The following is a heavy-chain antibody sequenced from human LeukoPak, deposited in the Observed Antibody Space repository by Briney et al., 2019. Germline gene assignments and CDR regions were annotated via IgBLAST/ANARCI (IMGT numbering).Heavy chain of an antibody. CDR3: TKGGSSWYNWFDP. Sequence: SETLSLTCTVSGGSISNYYWSWIRQPAGKGLEWIGRIYSSGSSNYNPSLKSRVTMSVDTSKNQFSLELSTVTAADTAMYYCTKGGSSWYNWFDPWGQGTQVTVSS. J-gene: IGHJ5*02. V-gene: IGHV4-4*07. CDR1: GGSISNYY. D-gene: IGHD6-13*01. CDR2: IYSSGSS.